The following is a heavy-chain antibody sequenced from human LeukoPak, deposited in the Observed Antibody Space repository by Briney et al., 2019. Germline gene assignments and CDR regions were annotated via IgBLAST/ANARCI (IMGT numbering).Heavy chain of an antibody. Sequence: SETLSLTCTVSGGSISSYYWSWIRQPPGKGLEWIGYIYYSGSTNYNPSLKSRVTISVDTSKNQFSLKLSSVTAADTAVCYCARFSGDYVWGSYRYPWFDPWGQGTLVTVSS. CDR3: ARFSGDYVWGSYRYPWFDP. CDR1: GGSISSYY. V-gene: IGHV4-59*01. D-gene: IGHD3-16*02. CDR2: IYYSGST. J-gene: IGHJ5*02.